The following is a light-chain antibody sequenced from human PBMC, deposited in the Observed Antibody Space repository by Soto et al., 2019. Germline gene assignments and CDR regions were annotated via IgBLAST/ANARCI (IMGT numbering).Light chain of an antibody. CDR2: EVS. J-gene: IGLJ2*01. CDR3: SSFAGNNNFV. CDR1: SSDVGGYNY. Sequence: ALTQPPSASGSPGQSVTISCTGTSSDVGGYNYVSWYQQHPGKAPKLMISEVSKRPSGVPDRFSGSKSGNTASLTVSGLEAEDEADYYCSSFAGNNNFVFGGGTKVTVL. V-gene: IGLV2-8*01.